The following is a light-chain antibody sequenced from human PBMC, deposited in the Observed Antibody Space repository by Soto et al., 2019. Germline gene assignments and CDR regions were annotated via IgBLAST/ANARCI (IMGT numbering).Light chain of an antibody. Sequence: QSVLTQPPSESGTPGQRVTISCSGSSSTIGSNTVDWFQQLPGTAPKLLIYSNNQRPSGVPDRFSGSKSGTSASLAISGLQSEDEADYYCASWDDSLNGWVFGGGTKLTVL. CDR1: SSTIGSNT. CDR2: SNN. J-gene: IGLJ3*02. V-gene: IGLV1-44*01. CDR3: ASWDDSLNGWV.